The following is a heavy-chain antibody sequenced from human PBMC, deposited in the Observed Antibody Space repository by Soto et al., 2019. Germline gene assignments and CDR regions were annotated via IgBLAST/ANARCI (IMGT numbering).Heavy chain of an antibody. CDR2: IYWNEYN. CDR1: GFSLSSRGVS. CDR3: AHRAKTSVTPGFDY. J-gene: IGHJ4*02. D-gene: IGHD4-17*01. V-gene: IGHV2-5*01. Sequence: SGRTLVNPTETLTLTCTFSGFSLSSRGVSVGWIRQPPGKALEWLALIYWNEYNRYSPSLKSRLSITKDTSKNQVVLTLTNVDPLDTATYYCAHRAKTSVTPGFDYWGRGTLVTVSS.